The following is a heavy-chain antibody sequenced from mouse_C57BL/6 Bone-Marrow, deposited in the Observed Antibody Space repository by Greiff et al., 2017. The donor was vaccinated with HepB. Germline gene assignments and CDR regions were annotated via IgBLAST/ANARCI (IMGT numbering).Heavy chain of an antibody. CDR1: GSTFTTYW. J-gene: IGHJ3*01. V-gene: IGHV1-7*01. CDR2: INPGSGYT. Sequence: QVQLQQSGAELAKPGASVRLSCKASGSTFTTYWLHWVKQRPGQGLDWIGYINPGSGYTKYNQKFKDKATLTADKSSSTAYMQLSSLTYEDSAVYFCARDYGSYGFSYWGQGTLVTVSA. CDR3: ARDYGSYGFSY. D-gene: IGHD1-1*01.